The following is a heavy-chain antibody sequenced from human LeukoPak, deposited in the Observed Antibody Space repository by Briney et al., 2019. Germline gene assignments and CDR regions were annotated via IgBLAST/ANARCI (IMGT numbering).Heavy chain of an antibody. D-gene: IGHD6-13*01. Sequence: GGSLRLSCAASGFTFDDYGMSWVRQAPGKGLEWVSDINWNGGSTGYADSVKGRFTISRDNAKNSLYLQMNSLRAEDTAVYYCAREATAGYSSSWYSYYYYYMDVWGKGTTVTVSS. CDR1: GFTFDDYG. CDR2: INWNGGST. CDR3: AREATAGYSSSWYSYYYYYMDV. V-gene: IGHV3-20*04. J-gene: IGHJ6*03.